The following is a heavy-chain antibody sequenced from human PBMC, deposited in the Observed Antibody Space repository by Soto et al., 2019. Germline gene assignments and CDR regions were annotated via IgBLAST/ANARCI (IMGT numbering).Heavy chain of an antibody. CDR3: AKDGYSSSWLNWFDP. D-gene: IGHD6-13*01. V-gene: IGHV3-23*01. CDR2: ISGSGGST. Sequence: EVQLLESGGGLVQPGGSLRLSCAASGFTFSSYTMSWVRQAPGKGLEWVSAISGSGGSTYYADSVKGRFTISRDNSKNTLYLQMNSLRAEDTAVYYCAKDGYSSSWLNWFDPWGQGTLVTVSS. CDR1: GFTFSSYT. J-gene: IGHJ5*02.